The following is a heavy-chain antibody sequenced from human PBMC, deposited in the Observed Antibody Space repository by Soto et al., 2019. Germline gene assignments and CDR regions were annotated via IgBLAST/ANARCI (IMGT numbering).Heavy chain of an antibody. Sequence: SETLSLTCTVSGGSISSSSYYWGWIRQPPGKGLEWIGSIYYSGSTYYNPSLKSRVTMSVDTSKNQFSLKVRSVTAADTAIYSCARKCYYYDSAGFYGWFGPWGQGALVTVSS. D-gene: IGHD3-22*01. V-gene: IGHV4-39*01. J-gene: IGHJ5*02. CDR2: IYYSGST. CDR1: GGSISSSSYY. CDR3: ARKCYYYDSAGFYGWFGP.